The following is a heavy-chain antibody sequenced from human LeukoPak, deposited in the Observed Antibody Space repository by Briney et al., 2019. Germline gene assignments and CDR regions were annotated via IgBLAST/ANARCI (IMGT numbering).Heavy chain of an antibody. CDR3: ARRHSSSWPHFDY. V-gene: IGHV1-2*02. D-gene: IGHD6-13*01. CDR1: GHTFTGYY. Sequence: ASVKVSCKASGHTFTGYYMHWVRQAPGQGLEWMGWINPNSGGTNYAQKFQGRVTMTRDTSISTAYMELSRLRSDDTAVYYCARRHSSSWPHFDYWGQGTLVTVSS. J-gene: IGHJ4*02. CDR2: INPNSGGT.